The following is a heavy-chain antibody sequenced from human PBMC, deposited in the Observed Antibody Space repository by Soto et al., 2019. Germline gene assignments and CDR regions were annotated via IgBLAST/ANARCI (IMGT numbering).Heavy chain of an antibody. CDR3: ARSRYGDVLDY. D-gene: IGHD4-17*01. V-gene: IGHV3-11*06. Sequence: QVQLVESGGGLVKPGGSLRLSCAASRFTFSDYYMSWIRQAPGKGLESVSYISGSSTYRYYADSVRGRFTISRDNAKNSLYPQMNSLRAEDTAIYYCARSRYGDVLDYWGQGTLVTVSS. J-gene: IGHJ4*02. CDR1: RFTFSDYY. CDR2: ISGSSTYR.